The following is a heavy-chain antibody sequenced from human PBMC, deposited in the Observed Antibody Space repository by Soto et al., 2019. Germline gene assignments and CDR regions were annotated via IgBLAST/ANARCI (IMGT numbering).Heavy chain of an antibody. CDR3: ARAGISELYYFVY. J-gene: IGHJ4*02. Sequence: SETLSLTCTVSGGSISSGGYYWSWIRQHPGKGLEWIGYIYYSGSTYYNPSLKSRVTISIDTSKNQFSLKLSSVTAADTAVYYGARAGISELYYFVYWGPGTRVTVSS. V-gene: IGHV4-31*03. D-gene: IGHD1-7*01. CDR1: GGSISSGGYY. CDR2: IYYSGST.